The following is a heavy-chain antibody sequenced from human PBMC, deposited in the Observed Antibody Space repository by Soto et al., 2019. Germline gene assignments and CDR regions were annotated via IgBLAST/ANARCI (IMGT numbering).Heavy chain of an antibody. J-gene: IGHJ4*02. V-gene: IGHV4-59*12. CDR2: IYYSGST. CDR3: ARVVKTRGTIFDY. Sequence: QVQLQESGPGLVKPSETLSLTCTVSGGSISSYYWSWIRQPPGKGLEWIGYIYYSGSTYYNPSLKSRVTISVDTSKNQFSLKLSSVTAADTAVYYCARVVKTRGTIFDYWGQGTLVTVSS. D-gene: IGHD2-15*01. CDR1: GGSISSYY.